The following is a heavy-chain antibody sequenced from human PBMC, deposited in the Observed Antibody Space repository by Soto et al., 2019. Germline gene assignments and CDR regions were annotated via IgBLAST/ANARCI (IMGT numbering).Heavy chain of an antibody. CDR2: IYWDDDK. Sequence: QITLKESGPTLVKPTQTLTLTCTFSGFSLSTSGVGVGWIRQPPGKALEWLALIYWDDDKRYSPSLKSRLTITTDTSKNQVVLTMTNMDPVDTATYYCAHLPGDWGVWYFDLWVRGTLVTVSS. CDR1: GFSLSTSGVG. CDR3: AHLPGDWGVWYFDL. D-gene: IGHD2-21*01. V-gene: IGHV2-5*02. J-gene: IGHJ2*01.